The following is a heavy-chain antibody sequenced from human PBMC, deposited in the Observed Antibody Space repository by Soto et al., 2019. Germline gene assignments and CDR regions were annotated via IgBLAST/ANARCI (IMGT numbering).Heavy chain of an antibody. Sequence: QLQLQESGPGLVKPSETLSLTCTVSGGSISSSSYYWGWIRQPPGKGLEWIGSIYYSGSTYYNPSLKSRVTITVDTSKTQFTLKLSSVTAADTAVYYCARSVRYFDWLPFDYWGQGTLVTVSS. CDR3: ARSVRYFDWLPFDY. CDR2: IYYSGST. J-gene: IGHJ4*02. CDR1: GGSISSSSYY. D-gene: IGHD3-9*01. V-gene: IGHV4-39*01.